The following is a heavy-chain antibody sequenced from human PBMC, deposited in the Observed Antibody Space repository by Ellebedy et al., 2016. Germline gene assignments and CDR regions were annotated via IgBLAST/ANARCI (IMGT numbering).Heavy chain of an antibody. J-gene: IGHJ6*03. CDR3: GSGMTHPWFYIDV. D-gene: IGHD1-26*01. CDR1: GYTFTNYY. Sequence: ASVKVSXKASGYTFTNYYVHWVRQAPGQGLEWMGIITPRGESTSYAQKFQGRVTMTRDTSTDTAYMELSSLRSDDTAVYYCGSGMTHPWFYIDVWGQGTTVTVSS. CDR2: ITPRGEST. V-gene: IGHV1-46*03.